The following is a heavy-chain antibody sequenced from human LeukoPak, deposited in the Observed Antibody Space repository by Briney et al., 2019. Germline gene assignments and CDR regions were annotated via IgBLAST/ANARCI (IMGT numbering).Heavy chain of an antibody. Sequence: ASVKVSCKASGYTFTGYYMHWVRQAPGQGLEWMGWINPNSGGTNYAQKFQGRVTMTRDTSISTAYMELSRLRSEDTAVYYCARDDGFTIFGVVTPKNFMDVWGKGTTVTVSS. D-gene: IGHD3-3*01. CDR2: INPNSGGT. J-gene: IGHJ6*03. V-gene: IGHV1-2*02. CDR1: GYTFTGYY. CDR3: ARDDGFTIFGVVTPKNFMDV.